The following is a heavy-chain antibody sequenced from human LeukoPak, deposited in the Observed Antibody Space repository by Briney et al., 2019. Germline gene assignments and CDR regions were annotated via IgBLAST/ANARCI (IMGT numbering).Heavy chain of an antibody. J-gene: IGHJ4*02. CDR3: ARFWYDILTGQQYFDY. CDR1: SGSISSGDYY. CDR2: IYYSGST. V-gene: IGHV4-30-4*01. D-gene: IGHD3-9*01. Sequence: SQTLSLTCTVSSGSISSGDYYWSWIRQPPGNGLEWIGYIYYSGSTYYNPSLKSRVTISVDTSKNQFSLKLSSVTAADTAVYYCARFWYDILTGQQYFDYWGQGTLVTVSS.